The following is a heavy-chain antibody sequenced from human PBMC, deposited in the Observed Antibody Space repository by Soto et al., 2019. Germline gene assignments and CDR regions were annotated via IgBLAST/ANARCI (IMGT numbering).Heavy chain of an antibody. CDR3: ARERPDGARLDP. D-gene: IGHD6-6*01. CDR1: GGSIRSGDYY. V-gene: IGHV4-30-4*01. Sequence: PSETLSLTCTVSGGSIRSGDYYLSWIRQPPGKGLEWIGYIYYSGSTYYNPSLKSRVTISVDTSKNQFSLKLSSVTAADTAVYYCARERPDGARLDPWGQGTLVTVSS. CDR2: IYYSGST. J-gene: IGHJ5*02.